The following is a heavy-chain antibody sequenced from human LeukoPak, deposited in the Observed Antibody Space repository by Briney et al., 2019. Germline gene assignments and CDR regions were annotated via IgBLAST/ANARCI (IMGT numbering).Heavy chain of an antibody. Sequence: GGSLRLSCAASGFTFSSYGMHWVRQAPGKGLEWVAVIWYDGSNKYYADSVKGRFTISRDNSKNTLYLQMNSLRAEDTAVCYCARDTTQLLWFGESDYWGQGTLVTVSS. J-gene: IGHJ4*02. CDR2: IWYDGSNK. D-gene: IGHD3-10*01. CDR1: GFTFSSYG. CDR3: ARDTTQLLWFGESDY. V-gene: IGHV3-33*01.